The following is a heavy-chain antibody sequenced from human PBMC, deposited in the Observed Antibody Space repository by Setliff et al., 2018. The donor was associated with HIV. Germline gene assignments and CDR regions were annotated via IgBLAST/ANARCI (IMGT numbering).Heavy chain of an antibody. J-gene: IGHJ4*02. V-gene: IGHV1-2*02. CDR3: AFRDTAMVTIDY. CDR2: INPNSGGT. Sequence: ASVKVSCKASGYTFTGYYMHWVRQAPGQGLEWMGWINPNSGGTTYAQKFQGRVTMTRDTSISTAYTEVSRLRSDDTAVYYCAFRDTAMVTIDYWGQGTLVTVSS. D-gene: IGHD5-18*01. CDR1: GYTFTGYY.